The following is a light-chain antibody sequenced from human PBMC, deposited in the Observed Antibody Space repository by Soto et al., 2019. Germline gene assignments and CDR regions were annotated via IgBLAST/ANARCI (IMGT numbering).Light chain of an antibody. V-gene: IGKV1-6*01. Sequence: AIQMTQSPSSLSASVGDRVIITCRASQAIRNDLGWYQQEPGKAPKLLIYTASTLQSGVPSRFSGSGSGADFTLTIRSLQPEDSATYYCLHDYSYPRTFGQGTKVEIK. CDR1: QAIRND. CDR2: TAS. J-gene: IGKJ1*01. CDR3: LHDYSYPRT.